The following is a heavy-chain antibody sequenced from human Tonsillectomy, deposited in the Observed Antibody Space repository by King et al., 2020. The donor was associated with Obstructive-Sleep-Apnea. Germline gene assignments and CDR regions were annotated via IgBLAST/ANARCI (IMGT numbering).Heavy chain of an antibody. CDR3: AAILEGHSYGQSYYFDY. CDR1: GGTFSSYA. D-gene: IGHD5-18*01. CDR2: IIPILGIA. J-gene: IGHJ4*02. V-gene: IGHV1-69*09. Sequence: VQLVQSGAEVKKPGSSVKVSCKASGGTFSSYAISWVRQAPGQGLEWMGRIIPILGIANYAQKFQGRVTITADKSTSTAYMELSSLRSEDTAVYYCAAILEGHSYGQSYYFDYWGQGTLVTVSS.